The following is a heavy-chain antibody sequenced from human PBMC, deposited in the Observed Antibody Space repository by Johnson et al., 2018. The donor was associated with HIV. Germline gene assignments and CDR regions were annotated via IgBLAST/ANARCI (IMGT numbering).Heavy chain of an antibody. V-gene: IGHV3-30*04. CDR2: ISYDGTNK. Sequence: QVQLVESGGGVVQPGGSLRLSCAASKFTFSSYPMHWVRQAPGKGLEWVALISYDGTNKYYADSAKGRFTISRDNSRNTLFLQMNSLRVEDTAAYYCARGVKRQLSVVDAFGIWGQGTMVTVSS. CDR3: ARGVKRQLSVVDAFGI. J-gene: IGHJ3*02. CDR1: KFTFSSYP. D-gene: IGHD6-13*01.